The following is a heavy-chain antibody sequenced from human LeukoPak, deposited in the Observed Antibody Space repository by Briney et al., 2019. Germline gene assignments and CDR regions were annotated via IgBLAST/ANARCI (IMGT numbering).Heavy chain of an antibody. Sequence: GGSLRLSCVASGFTFSDYEMNWVRQAPGKGPEWISYITNSGGDIYYADSVKGRFTISRDNSKNTLYLQMNNLRAEDTAVYYCARDLVPGGFDYWGQGTLVTVSS. D-gene: IGHD2-8*02. J-gene: IGHJ4*02. CDR3: ARDLVPGGFDY. CDR1: GFTFSDYE. V-gene: IGHV3-48*03. CDR2: ITNSGGDI.